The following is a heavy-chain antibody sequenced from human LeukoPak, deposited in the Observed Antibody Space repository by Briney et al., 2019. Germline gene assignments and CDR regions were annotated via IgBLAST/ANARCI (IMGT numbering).Heavy chain of an antibody. D-gene: IGHD2-21*02. V-gene: IGHV1-3*01. CDR2: INAGNGNT. J-gene: IGHJ4*02. Sequence: ASVKVSSKASGYTFISYAMHWVRQAPGQRLEWMGWINAGNGNTKYSQKFQGRVTITRDTSASTAYMELSSLRSEDTAVYYCARDGVAYCGGDCYSSFDYWGQGTLVTVSS. CDR1: GYTFISYA. CDR3: ARDGVAYCGGDCYSSFDY.